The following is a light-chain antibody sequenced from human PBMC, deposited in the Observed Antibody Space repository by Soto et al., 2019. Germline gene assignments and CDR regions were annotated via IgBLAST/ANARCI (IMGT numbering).Light chain of an antibody. CDR1: SSDVGGYYY. V-gene: IGLV2-14*01. J-gene: IGLJ1*01. CDR3: SSYSITTAYL. Sequence: QSVLTQPASVSGSPGQSITISCTGTSSDVGGYYYVSWYQLHPGKAPKLMVFEVSNRPSGVSYRFSGSKSGNTASLTISGLQAEDEADYFCSSYSITTAYLFGTGTKVTV. CDR2: EVS.